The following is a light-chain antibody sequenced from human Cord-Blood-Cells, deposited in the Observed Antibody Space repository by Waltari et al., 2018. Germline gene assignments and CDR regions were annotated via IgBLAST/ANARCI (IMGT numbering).Light chain of an antibody. Sequence: QSALTQPASVSGFPGQSITISCTGTSSDVGGYNYVSWYQQQPGKAPKLMIYDVSNRPSGVSNRFSGSKSGNTASLTISGLQAEDEADYYCSSYTSSSTLVFGGGTKLTVL. J-gene: IGLJ3*02. CDR3: SSYTSSSTLV. CDR2: DVS. CDR1: SSDVGGYNY. V-gene: IGLV2-14*03.